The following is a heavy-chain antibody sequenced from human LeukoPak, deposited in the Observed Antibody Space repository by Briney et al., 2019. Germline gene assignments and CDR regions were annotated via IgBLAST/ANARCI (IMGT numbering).Heavy chain of an antibody. CDR3: ARLPYRDGVAQDY. D-gene: IGHD3-16*02. Sequence: VASVKVSCKTSGYTFTRYYMQWVRQAPGHGLEWMGIINPISGATDYTQKFQGRVTMTRDTSTSTVYMELSSLRSEDTAMYYCARLPYRDGVAQDYWGQGTLVTVS. V-gene: IGHV1-46*01. CDR1: GYTFTRYY. CDR2: INPISGAT. J-gene: IGHJ4*02.